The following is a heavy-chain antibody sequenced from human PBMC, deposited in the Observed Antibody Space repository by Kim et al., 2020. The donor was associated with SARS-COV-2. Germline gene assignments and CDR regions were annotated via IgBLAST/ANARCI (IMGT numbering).Heavy chain of an antibody. CDR3: ATGSTEAGTGY. V-gene: IGHV4-34*01. D-gene: IGHD6-13*01. CDR2: INHSGST. CDR1: GGSFSGYY. Sequence: SETLSLTCAVYGGSFSGYYWSWIRQPPGKGLEWIGEINHSGSTNYNPSLKSRVTISVDTSKNQFSLKLSSVTAADTAVYYCATGSTEAGTGYWGQGTLVT. J-gene: IGHJ4*02.